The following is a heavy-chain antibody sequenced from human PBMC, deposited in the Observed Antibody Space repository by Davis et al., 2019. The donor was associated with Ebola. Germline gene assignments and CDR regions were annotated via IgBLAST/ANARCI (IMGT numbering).Heavy chain of an antibody. J-gene: IGHJ4*02. CDR2: IKSKTDGGTT. V-gene: IGHV3-15*01. CDR1: GFTFSNAW. D-gene: IGHD3-22*01. Sequence: PGGSLRLSCAASGFTFSNAWMSWVRQAPGKGLEWVGRIKSKTDGGTTDYAAPVKGRFTISRDDSKNTLYLQMNSLKTEDTAVYYCTTVFSYYYDSSGYYYADYWGQGTLVTVSS. CDR3: TTVFSYYYDSSGYYYADY.